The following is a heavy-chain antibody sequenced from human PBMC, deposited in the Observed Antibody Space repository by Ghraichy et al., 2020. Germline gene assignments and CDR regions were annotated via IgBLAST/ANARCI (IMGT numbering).Heavy chain of an antibody. J-gene: IGHJ6*02. V-gene: IGHV1-2*06. CDR2: INPNSGGT. CDR3: ARDYRFLEWLLYPTYYYYYGMDV. D-gene: IGHD3-3*01. Sequence: ASVKVSCKASGYTFTGYYMHWVRQAPGQGLEWMGRINPNSGGTNYAQKFQGRVTMTRDTSISTAYMELSRLRSDDTAVYYCARDYRFLEWLLYPTYYYYYGMDVWGQGTTVTVSS. CDR1: GYTFTGYY.